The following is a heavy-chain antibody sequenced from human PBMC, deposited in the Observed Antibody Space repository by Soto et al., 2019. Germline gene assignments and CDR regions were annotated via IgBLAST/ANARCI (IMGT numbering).Heavy chain of an antibody. V-gene: IGHV4-4*02. CDR2: IYHSGST. Sequence: TSETLSLTCAVSGGSISSSNWWSWVRQPPGKGLEWIGEIYHSGSTNYNPSLKSRVTISVDKSKNQFSLKLSSVTAADTAVYYWANYCSSTSCPTSGGGTFDPWGQGTLVTVSS. CDR3: ANYCSSTSCPTSGGGTFDP. J-gene: IGHJ5*02. D-gene: IGHD2-2*01. CDR1: GGSISSSNW.